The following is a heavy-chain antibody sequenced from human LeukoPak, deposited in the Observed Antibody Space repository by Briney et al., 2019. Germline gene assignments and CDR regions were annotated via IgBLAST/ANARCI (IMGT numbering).Heavy chain of an antibody. CDR3: ARDGSMAAGNSYYGMDV. Sequence: SETLSLTCAVSGGSISSGGYYWSWIRQHPGKGLGWIGYIYYSGSTYYNPSLKSRVTISVDTSKNQFSLKLSSVTAADTAVYYCARDGSMAAGNSYYGMDVWGQGTTVTVSS. D-gene: IGHD6-13*01. J-gene: IGHJ6*02. V-gene: IGHV4-31*11. CDR2: IYYSGST. CDR1: GGSISSGGYY.